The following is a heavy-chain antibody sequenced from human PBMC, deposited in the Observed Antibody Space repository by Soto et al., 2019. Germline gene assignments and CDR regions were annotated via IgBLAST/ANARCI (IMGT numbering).Heavy chain of an antibody. CDR1: GDSISSYY. Sequence: PSETLSLTCTVSGDSISSYYWSWIRQPPGKGLEWIGYIYYSGSTNYNPSLKSRVTVSVDTSKNQFSLKLSSVTAADTAVYYCARVRDFWSGYYWFDPWGQGTLVTAPQ. CDR2: IYYSGST. D-gene: IGHD3-3*01. V-gene: IGHV4-59*01. CDR3: ARVRDFWSGYYWFDP. J-gene: IGHJ5*02.